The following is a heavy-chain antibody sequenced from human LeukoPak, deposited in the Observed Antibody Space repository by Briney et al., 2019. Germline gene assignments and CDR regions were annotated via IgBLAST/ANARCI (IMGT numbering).Heavy chain of an antibody. CDR1: GYTFTSYG. V-gene: IGHV1-69*06. J-gene: IGHJ3*02. Sequence: ASVKVSCKASGYTFTSYGISWVRQAPGQGLEWMGGIIPIFGTANYAQKFQGRVTITADKSTSTAYMELSSLRSEDTAVYYCASWGGVSTFDAFDIWDQGTMVTVSS. CDR3: ASWGGVSTFDAFDI. D-gene: IGHD3-16*01. CDR2: IIPIFGTA.